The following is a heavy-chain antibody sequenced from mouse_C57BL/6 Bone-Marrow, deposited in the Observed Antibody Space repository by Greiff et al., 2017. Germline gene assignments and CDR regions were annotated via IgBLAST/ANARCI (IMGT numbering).Heavy chain of an antibody. CDR3: ARLGAQACYYAMDY. D-gene: IGHD3-2*02. Sequence: EVKVVESGGGLVQPGESLKLSCESNEYEFPSHDMSWVRKTPEKRLELVAAINSDGGSTYYPDTMERRFIISRDNTKKTLYLQMSSLRAEDTALYYCARLGAQACYYAMDYWGQGTSVTVSS. V-gene: IGHV5-2*01. CDR2: INSDGGST. CDR1: EYEFPSHD. J-gene: IGHJ4*01.